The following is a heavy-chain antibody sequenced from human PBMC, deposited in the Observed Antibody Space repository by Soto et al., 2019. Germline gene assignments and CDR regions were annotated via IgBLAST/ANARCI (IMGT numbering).Heavy chain of an antibody. CDR3: AREEVVVVVAATHYGMDV. Sequence: GGSLRLSCAASGFTFSSYSMNWVRQAPGKGLEWVSSISSSSSYIYYADSVKGRFTISRDNAKNSLYLQMNSLRAEDTAVYYCAREEVVVVVAATHYGMDVWGQGTTVTVSS. CDR2: ISSSSSYI. V-gene: IGHV3-21*01. J-gene: IGHJ6*02. D-gene: IGHD2-15*01. CDR1: GFTFSSYS.